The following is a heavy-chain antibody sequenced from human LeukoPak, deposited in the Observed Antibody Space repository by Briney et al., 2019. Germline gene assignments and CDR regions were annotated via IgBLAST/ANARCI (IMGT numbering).Heavy chain of an antibody. V-gene: IGHV3-30*18. J-gene: IGHJ4*02. CDR3: AKDLREMATIFDY. Sequence: WGSLRLSCAASGFTFSSYGVHWVRQAPGKGLEWVAVISYDGSNKYYADSVKGRFTISRDNSKNTLYLQMNSLRAEDTAVYYCAKDLREMATIFDYWGQGTLVTVSS. CDR2: ISYDGSNK. D-gene: IGHD5-24*01. CDR1: GFTFSSYG.